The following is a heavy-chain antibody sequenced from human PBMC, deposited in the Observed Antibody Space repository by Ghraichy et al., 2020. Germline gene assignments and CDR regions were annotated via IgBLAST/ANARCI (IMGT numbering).Heavy chain of an antibody. CDR2: ISGSGGST. Sequence: VGSLRLSCAASGFTFSSYAMSWVRQAPGKGLEWVSAISGSGGSTYYADSVKGRFTISRDNSKNTLYLQMNSLRAEDTAVYYCAKDDSSTSCYYDYWGQGTLVTVSS. D-gene: IGHD2-2*01. V-gene: IGHV3-23*01. CDR3: AKDDSSTSCYYDY. CDR1: GFTFSSYA. J-gene: IGHJ4*02.